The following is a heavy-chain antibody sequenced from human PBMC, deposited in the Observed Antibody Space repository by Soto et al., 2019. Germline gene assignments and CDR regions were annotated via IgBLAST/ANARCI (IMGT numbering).Heavy chain of an antibody. Sequence: QPVGSLRLSCAASAFTLSAYDMHWVRQPNGKGLEWVSALGAADDPYYLGSVKGRFTISRKNAKNSLYLQMNNLRAGDTAVYYCARAYSGRLPRRADYYYAMDVWGQGTTVTVSS. CDR2: LGAADDP. V-gene: IGHV3-13*05. J-gene: IGHJ6*02. CDR1: AFTLSAYD. D-gene: IGHD2-15*01. CDR3: ARAYSGRLPRRADYYYAMDV.